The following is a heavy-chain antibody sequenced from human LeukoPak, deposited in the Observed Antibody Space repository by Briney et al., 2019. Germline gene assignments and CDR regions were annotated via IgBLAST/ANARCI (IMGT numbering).Heavy chain of an antibody. CDR3: ARLTADCSGGSCYFYFDY. CDR2: MNPNSGNT. V-gene: IGHV1-8*01. Sequence: ASVKVSCKASGYTFTSYDINWVRQATGQGLEWMGWMNPNSGNTGYAQKFQGRVTMTRNTSISTAYMELSSLRSEDTAVYYCARLTADCSGGSCYFYFDYWGQGTLVTVSS. D-gene: IGHD2-15*01. CDR1: GYTFTSYD. J-gene: IGHJ4*02.